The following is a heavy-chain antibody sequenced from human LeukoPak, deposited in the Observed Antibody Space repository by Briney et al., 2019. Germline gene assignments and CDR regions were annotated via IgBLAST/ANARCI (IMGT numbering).Heavy chain of an antibody. CDR2: INHSGST. Sequence: SETLSLTCAVYGGSFSGYYWSWIRQPPGKGLEWIGEINHSGSTNYNPSLKSRVTISVDTSKNQFSLKLSSVTAADTAVYYCARFLRYFDWLGYYFDYWGQGTLVTVSS. V-gene: IGHV4-34*01. D-gene: IGHD3-9*01. CDR3: ARFLRYFDWLGYYFDY. CDR1: GGSFSGYY. J-gene: IGHJ4*02.